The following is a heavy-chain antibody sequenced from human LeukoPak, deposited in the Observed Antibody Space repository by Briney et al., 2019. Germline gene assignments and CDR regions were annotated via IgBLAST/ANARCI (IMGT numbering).Heavy chain of an antibody. J-gene: IGHJ6*02. V-gene: IGHV3-30-3*01. CDR3: ARATYYDSSGIPSDYYYGMDV. CDR2: IPYDGSNK. Sequence: PGGSLRLSCAASGFTFSSSAMHWVRQAPGKGLEWVAVIPYDGSNKYYADSVKGRFTISRDNSKNTLYLQMNSLRAEDTAVYYCARATYYDSSGIPSDYYYGMDVWGQGTTVTVSS. CDR1: GFTFSSSA. D-gene: IGHD3-22*01.